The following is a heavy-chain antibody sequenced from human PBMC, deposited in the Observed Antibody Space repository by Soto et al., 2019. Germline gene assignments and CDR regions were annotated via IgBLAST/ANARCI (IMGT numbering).Heavy chain of an antibody. CDR1: GYTFTSYA. CDR2: INAGNGNT. Sequence: ASVKVSCKASGYTFTSYAMHWVRQAPGQRLEWMGWINAGNGNTKYSQKFQGRVTITRDTSASTAYMELSSLRSEDTAVYYCARPTTYDYGDYGGDYWGQGTLVTVSS. J-gene: IGHJ4*02. D-gene: IGHD4-17*01. V-gene: IGHV1-3*01. CDR3: ARPTTYDYGDYGGDY.